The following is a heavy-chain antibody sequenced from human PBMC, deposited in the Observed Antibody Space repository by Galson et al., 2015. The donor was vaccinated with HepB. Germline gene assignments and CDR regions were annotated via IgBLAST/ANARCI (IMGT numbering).Heavy chain of an antibody. V-gene: IGHV3-23*01. Sequence: SLRLSCAASGFSFNNFAMSWVRQAPGKGLEWVSAIVGSGGLTFYAASVKGRFTVSRDNSKNTLYLEMNSLRAEDTAIYFCAKMRGPGSHHDYGMNVWGQGTTVTVS. J-gene: IGHJ6*02. CDR2: IVGSGGLT. CDR3: AKMRGPGSHHDYGMNV. D-gene: IGHD3-10*01. CDR1: GFSFNNFA.